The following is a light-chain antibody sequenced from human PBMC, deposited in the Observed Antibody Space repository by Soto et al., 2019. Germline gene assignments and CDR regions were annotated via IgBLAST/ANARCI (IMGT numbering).Light chain of an antibody. CDR3: CSYAGSYTYV. V-gene: IGLV2-11*01. Sequence: QSALTQPRSVSGSPGQSVTISCTGTSSDVGGYDYVSWYQQHPGKAPQLVIYDVTNRPSGVPDRFSGSKSGNTASLTISGLQAEDEAEYYCCSYAGSYTYVFGTETKVTVL. J-gene: IGLJ1*01. CDR2: DVT. CDR1: SSDVGGYDY.